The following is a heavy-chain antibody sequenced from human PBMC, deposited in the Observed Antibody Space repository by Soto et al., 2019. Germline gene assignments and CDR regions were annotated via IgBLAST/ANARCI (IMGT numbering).Heavy chain of an antibody. CDR3: ARDNIAVAGTYYYYYMDV. CDR2: IIPIFGTA. V-gene: IGHV1-69*13. CDR1: GGTFSSYA. Sequence: GASVKVSCKASGGTFSSYAISWVRQAPGQGLEWMGGIIPIFGTANYAQKFQGRVTITADESTSTAYMELSSLRSEDTAVYYCARDNIAVAGTYYYYYMDVWGKGTTVTVSS. J-gene: IGHJ6*03. D-gene: IGHD6-19*01.